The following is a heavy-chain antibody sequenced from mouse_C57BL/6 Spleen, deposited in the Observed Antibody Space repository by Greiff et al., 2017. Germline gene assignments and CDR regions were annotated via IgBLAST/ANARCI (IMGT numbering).Heavy chain of an antibody. CDR3: ARGAITTDPYYFDY. J-gene: IGHJ2*01. CDR2: IDPSDSYT. CDR1: GYTFTSYW. Sequence: QVQLQQSGAELVMPGASVKLSCKASGYTFTSYWMHWVKQRPGQGLEWIGEIDPSDSYTNYNQKFKGKSTLTVDKSSSTAYMQLSSLTSEDSAVYYCARGAITTDPYYFDYWGQGTTLTVSS. V-gene: IGHV1-69*01. D-gene: IGHD1-1*01.